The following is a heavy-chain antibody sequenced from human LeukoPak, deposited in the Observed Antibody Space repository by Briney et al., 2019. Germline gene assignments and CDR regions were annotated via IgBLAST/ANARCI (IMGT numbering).Heavy chain of an antibody. CDR2: IYYSGST. Sequence: SETLSLTCTVSGGSISSSSYYWGWIRQPPGKGLEWIGSIYYSGSTYYNPSLKSRVTISVDTSKNQFSLKLSSVTAADTAVYYCARHGGNWVQGKDWNHWGQGTLVTVSS. V-gene: IGHV4-39*01. D-gene: IGHD3-10*01. J-gene: IGHJ5*02. CDR1: GGSISSSSYY. CDR3: ARHGGNWVQGKDWNH.